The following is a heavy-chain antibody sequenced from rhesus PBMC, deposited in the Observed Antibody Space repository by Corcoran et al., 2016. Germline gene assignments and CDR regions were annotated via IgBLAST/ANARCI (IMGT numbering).Heavy chain of an antibody. V-gene: IGHV4-127*01. CDR2: LYGGSGST. CDR1: GYSISSGYG. CDR3: ARVRIAAGLYFDY. D-gene: IGHD6-13*01. Sequence: QVQLQESGPGLVKPSETLSLTCAVSGYSISSGYGWGWIRQPPGKGLEWIGQLYGGSGSTYYNPSLKSRVTVSKDTSKIQFSLKLSSVTDADTAVYYCARVRIAAGLYFDYWGQGVLVTVSS. J-gene: IGHJ4*01.